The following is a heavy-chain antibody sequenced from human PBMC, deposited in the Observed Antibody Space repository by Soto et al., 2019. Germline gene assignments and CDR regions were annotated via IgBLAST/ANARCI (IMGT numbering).Heavy chain of an antibody. D-gene: IGHD3-10*01. CDR3: VATGAYYFDY. J-gene: IGHJ4*02. CDR1: GFTFSSYA. Sequence: EVQLLESGGGLVQPGGSLRLSCAASGFTFSSYAMSWVRQAPGKGLEWVSAISGSGGSTYYADSVKGRFTISRNNSKNPLYLQMNSLRAEDTAVYYCVATGAYYFDYWGQGTLVTVSS. CDR2: ISGSGGST. V-gene: IGHV3-23*01.